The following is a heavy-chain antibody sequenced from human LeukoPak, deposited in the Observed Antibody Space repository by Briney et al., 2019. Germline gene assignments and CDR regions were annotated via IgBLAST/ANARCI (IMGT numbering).Heavy chain of an antibody. CDR1: GYSISSSYY. V-gene: IGHV4-39*01. D-gene: IGHD3-9*01. J-gene: IGHJ3*02. Sequence: SETLSLTCTVSGYSISSSYYWGWIRQPPGKGLEWIGSIYYSGSTYYNPSLKSRVTISVDTSKNQFSLKPSSVTAADTAVYYCARRTPFEDIWGPGTMVTVSS. CDR2: IYYSGST. CDR3: ARRTPFEDI.